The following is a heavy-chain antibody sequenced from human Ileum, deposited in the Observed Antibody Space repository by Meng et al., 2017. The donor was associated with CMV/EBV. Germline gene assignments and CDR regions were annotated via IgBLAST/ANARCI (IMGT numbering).Heavy chain of an antibody. J-gene: IGHJ5*02. CDR2: ISYSGGVT. D-gene: IGHD2-2*01. CDR1: GFNFSSFA. CDR3: AKVLDRNPLVPAGIGWFGP. V-gene: IGHV3-23*01. Sequence: GESLKISCAASGFNFSSFAMSWVRQAPGKGLEWVASISYSGGVTYYANSVRGRLTISRDNSKNTLYLRMNSLSAEDTAVYYCAKVLDRNPLVPAGIGWFGPWGQGTLVTVSS.